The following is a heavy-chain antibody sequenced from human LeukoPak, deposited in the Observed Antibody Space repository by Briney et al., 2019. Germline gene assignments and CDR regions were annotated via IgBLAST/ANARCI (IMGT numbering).Heavy chain of an antibody. Sequence: SVKVSCKASGGTFSSYAISWVRQAPGQGLEWMGGIIPIFGTANYAQKFQGRVTITADESTSTAYMELSSLRSENTAVYYCARDPVYSSGWYNWFDPWGQGTLVTVSS. CDR3: ARDPVYSSGWYNWFDP. V-gene: IGHV1-69*13. D-gene: IGHD6-19*01. J-gene: IGHJ5*02. CDR2: IIPIFGTA. CDR1: GGTFSSYA.